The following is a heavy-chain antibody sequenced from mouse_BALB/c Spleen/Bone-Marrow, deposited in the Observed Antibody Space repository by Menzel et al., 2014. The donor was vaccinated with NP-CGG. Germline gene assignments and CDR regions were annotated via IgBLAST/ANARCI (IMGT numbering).Heavy chain of an antibody. V-gene: IGHV1S81*02. CDR3: AGDYGYDAGFAWFVY. CDR1: GYTFTSYW. J-gene: IGHJ3*01. Sequence: VQLQQSGAELVKPGASVKLSCKASGYTFTSYWMHWVKQRPGQGLEWIGEINPSNGRTNYNEKFKSKATVTVDKSSSTAYMQLSSLTSEDSAVYYCAGDYGYDAGFAWFVYWGQGALVTVSA. D-gene: IGHD2-14*01. CDR2: INPSNGRT.